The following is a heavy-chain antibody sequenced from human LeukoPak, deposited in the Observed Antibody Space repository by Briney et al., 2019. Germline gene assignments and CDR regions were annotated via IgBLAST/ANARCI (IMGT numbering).Heavy chain of an antibody. V-gene: IGHV3-53*01. D-gene: IGHD5-18*01. CDR1: GFTVSSNY. Sequence: GGSLRLSCAASGFTVSSNYMSWVRQAPGKGLEWVSVIYSGGSTYYADSVKGRFTISRDNAKNSLYLQMNSLRAEDTAVYYCARDYHSYVYFDYWGQGTLVTVSS. J-gene: IGHJ4*02. CDR3: ARDYHSYVYFDY. CDR2: IYSGGST.